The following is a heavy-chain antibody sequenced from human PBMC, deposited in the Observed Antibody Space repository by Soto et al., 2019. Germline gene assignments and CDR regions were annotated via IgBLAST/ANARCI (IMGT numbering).Heavy chain of an antibody. CDR1: GFNFITFS. D-gene: IGHD1-20*01. CDR2: ISASSSSI. J-gene: IGHJ3*02. Sequence: DVQLVESGGGLVKPGGSLRLSCAASGFNFITFSMNWVLQAPGKGLECVSSISASSSSIYYAEAVKGRFTVSRDNAKNSLYLQMNSLPAEDPDLYYFVRDAYNRDACDIWGQGPTVTFSS. V-gene: IGHV3-21*01. CDR3: VRDAYNRDACDI.